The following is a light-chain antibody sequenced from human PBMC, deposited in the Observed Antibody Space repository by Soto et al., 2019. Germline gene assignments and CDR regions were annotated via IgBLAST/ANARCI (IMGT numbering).Light chain of an antibody. CDR3: QVWESSTDHAV. V-gene: IGLV3-21*02. CDR1: NIGSRS. Sequence: SYELTQPPSVSVAPGQTARITCGGNNIGSRSVHWYQLKPGQAAMLVVYDDSDRPSGIPERFSGSNSGNTATLTISGVEAGDEAAYYCQVWESSTDHAVFGTGAKVTVL. J-gene: IGLJ1*01. CDR2: DDS.